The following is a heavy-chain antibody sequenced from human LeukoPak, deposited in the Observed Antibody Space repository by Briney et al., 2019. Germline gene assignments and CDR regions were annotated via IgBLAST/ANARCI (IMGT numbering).Heavy chain of an antibody. CDR1: GYTFTSYD. J-gene: IGHJ5*02. CDR3: ARGQTPRQARYWFDP. CDR2: MNSNSGNT. V-gene: IGHV1-8*01. Sequence: GASVKVSCKASGYTFTSYDINWVRQATGQGLEWMGWMNSNSGNTGYAQKFQGRVTMTRNTSISTAYMELNSLRSEDTAVYYCARGQTPRQARYWFDPWGQGTLVTVSS.